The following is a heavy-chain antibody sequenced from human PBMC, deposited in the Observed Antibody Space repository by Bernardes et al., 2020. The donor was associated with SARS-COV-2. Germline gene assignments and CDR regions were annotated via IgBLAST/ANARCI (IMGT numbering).Heavy chain of an antibody. CDR1: GYTLTELS. V-gene: IGHV1-24*01. Sequence: ASVKVSCKVSGYTLTELSMHWVRQAPGKGLEWMGGFDPEDGETIYAQKFQGRVTMTEETSPDTAYMELSSLRSEDTAVYYCATAVVVPAAMLNYYYDGLDVWGAGTTVTVTS. CDR3: ATAVVVPAAMLNYYYDGLDV. D-gene: IGHD2-2*01. J-gene: IGHJ6*04. CDR2: FDPEDGET.